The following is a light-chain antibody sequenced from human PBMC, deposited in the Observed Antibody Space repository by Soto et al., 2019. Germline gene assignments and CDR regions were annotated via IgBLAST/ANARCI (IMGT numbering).Light chain of an antibody. CDR2: SNN. V-gene: IGLV1-44*01. Sequence: QSALTQPPSASGTPGQRVTISCSGSSSNIGIITVNWYQHLPGTAPKLLIYSNNQRPSGVPDRFSGSKSGTSASLAISWLQSEDEADYYCAAWDDSLDVYVFGTGTKVTVL. CDR1: SSNIGIIT. CDR3: AAWDDSLDVYV. J-gene: IGLJ1*01.